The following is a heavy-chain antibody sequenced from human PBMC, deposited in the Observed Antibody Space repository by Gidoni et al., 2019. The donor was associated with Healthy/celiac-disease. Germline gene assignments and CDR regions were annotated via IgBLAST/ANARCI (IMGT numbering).Heavy chain of an antibody. Sequence: QVQLQQWGAGLLKPSETLPLTCAVYGGSFSGYYWRWVRQPPGKGLAWIGEIKHSGSTNYNPSLKRRVTISVDTSKNQFSLKRSSVTAADTAVYYCARAPYYDFWSGYYTAEYFQHWGQGTLVTVSS. V-gene: IGHV4-34*01. CDR1: GGSFSGYY. CDR3: ARAPYYDFWSGYYTAEYFQH. D-gene: IGHD3-3*01. J-gene: IGHJ1*01. CDR2: IKHSGST.